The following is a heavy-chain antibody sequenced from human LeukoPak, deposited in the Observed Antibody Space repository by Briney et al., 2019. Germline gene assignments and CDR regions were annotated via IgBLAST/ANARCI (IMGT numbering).Heavy chain of an antibody. D-gene: IGHD3-22*01. CDR2: IYPGDSDA. J-gene: IGHJ3*01. Sequence: PEESLKISCKGSGYSFSSYWIGWVRQMPGKGLEWMGIIYPGDSDATYSPSFQGQVTISADKSTSTACLQWSSLKASDTAMYYCARQGYYDSSGSGAFDVWGQGTMVTVSS. CDR3: ARQGYYDSSGSGAFDV. V-gene: IGHV5-51*01. CDR1: GYSFSSYW.